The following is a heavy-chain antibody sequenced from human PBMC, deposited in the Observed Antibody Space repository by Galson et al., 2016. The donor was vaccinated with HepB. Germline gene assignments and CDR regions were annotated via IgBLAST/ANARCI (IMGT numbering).Heavy chain of an antibody. CDR2: FDPEDGET. Sequence: SVKVSCKVSGYSPTELSIHWVRQAPGKGLEWLGGFDPEDGETLNTQKFQGRVTVTGDTSTDTGYMELSSLISEDTAVYYCTTGPPPRMVYAVDIWGQGTRVTVSS. CDR3: TTGPPPRMVYAVDI. CDR1: GYSPTELS. J-gene: IGHJ3*02. D-gene: IGHD2-8*01. V-gene: IGHV1-24*01.